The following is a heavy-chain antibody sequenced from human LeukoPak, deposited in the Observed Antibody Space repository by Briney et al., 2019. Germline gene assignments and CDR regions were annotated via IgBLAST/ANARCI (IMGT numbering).Heavy chain of an antibody. Sequence: ASVKVSCKASGYIFTGYYMHWVRQAPGQGLEWMGWINPNSGGTNYAQKFQGRVTMTRDTSISTAYMELSRLRSDDTAVYYCAGPLFWSGYSTPVYMDVWGKGTTVTVSS. V-gene: IGHV1-2*02. CDR3: AGPLFWSGYSTPVYMDV. CDR1: GYIFTGYY. D-gene: IGHD3-3*01. J-gene: IGHJ6*03. CDR2: INPNSGGT.